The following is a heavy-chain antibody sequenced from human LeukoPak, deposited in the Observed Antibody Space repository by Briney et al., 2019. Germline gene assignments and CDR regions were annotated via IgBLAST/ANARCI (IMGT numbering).Heavy chain of an antibody. CDR1: GYTFTGHY. Sequence: ASVTVSCKASGYTFTGHYVHWVRQAPGQGLEWMGWINPHSGVTRFAQRFQGRLTMTRDTSITTGYMELHRLRSDDTAVYYCARDRYCSGGTCYYLLFDYWGQGTLVTVSS. J-gene: IGHJ4*02. CDR2: INPHSGVT. D-gene: IGHD2-15*01. V-gene: IGHV1-2*02. CDR3: ARDRYCSGGTCYYLLFDY.